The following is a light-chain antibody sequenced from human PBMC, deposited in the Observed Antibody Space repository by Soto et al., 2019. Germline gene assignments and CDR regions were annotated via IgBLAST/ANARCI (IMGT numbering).Light chain of an antibody. CDR2: NVI. J-gene: IGLJ1*01. V-gene: IGLV2-11*01. CDR3: CSYAGSYTYV. Sequence: QSALTQPRSVSGSPGQSVTISCTGTSSDVGGYNFVSWCQHHPGKAPKLMIYNVIQRPSGVPDRFSASKSGNTASLTISGLQAEDEADYYCCSYAGSYTYVFGTGTKVTVL. CDR1: SSDVGGYNF.